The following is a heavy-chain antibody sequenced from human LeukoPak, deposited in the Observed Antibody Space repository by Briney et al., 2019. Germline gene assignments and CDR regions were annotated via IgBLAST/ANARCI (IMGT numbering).Heavy chain of an antibody. CDR1: GFTFSNYW. J-gene: IGHJ6*02. CDR3: SRDSLSSCGGDCYSGLDV. D-gene: IGHD2-21*02. CDR2: IKSDGSST. V-gene: IGHV3-74*01. Sequence: GGSLRLSCAASGFTFSNYWMHWVRQAPGEALMWVSRIKSDGSSTTYADSVKGRFTISRDNAKNTLYLQMNSLRAEDTAVYYCSRDSLSSCGGDCYSGLDVWGQGTTVTVSS.